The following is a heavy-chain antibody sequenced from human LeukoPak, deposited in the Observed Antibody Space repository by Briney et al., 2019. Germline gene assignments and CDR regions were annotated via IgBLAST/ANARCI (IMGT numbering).Heavy chain of an antibody. CDR1: GYTFTSYA. D-gene: IGHD1-1*01. J-gene: IGHJ6*02. CDR3: ARVNPWYDSDGPYGMDV. V-gene: IGHV1-3*01. Sequence: ASVKVSCKASGYTFTSYAMHWVRQAPGQRLEWMGWINAGNGNTKYSQKFQGRVTITRDTSASTAYMELSSLRSEDTAVYYCARVNPWYDSDGPYGMDVWGQGTTVTVSS. CDR2: INAGNGNT.